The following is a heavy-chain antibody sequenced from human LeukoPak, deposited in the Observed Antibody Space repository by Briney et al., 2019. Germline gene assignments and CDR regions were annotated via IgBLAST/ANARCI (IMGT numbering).Heavy chain of an antibody. D-gene: IGHD3-22*01. CDR2: ISSSSSYI. CDR1: GFTFSSYS. V-gene: IGHV3-21*01. Sequence: GGSLRLSCAASGFTFSSYSMNWVRQAPGKGLEWVSSISSSSSYIYYADSVKGRFTISRDNAKNPLYLQMNSLRAEDTAVYYCARGRTSTMIVVVNTLLDYWGQGTLVTVSS. J-gene: IGHJ4*02. CDR3: ARGRTSTMIVVVNTLLDY.